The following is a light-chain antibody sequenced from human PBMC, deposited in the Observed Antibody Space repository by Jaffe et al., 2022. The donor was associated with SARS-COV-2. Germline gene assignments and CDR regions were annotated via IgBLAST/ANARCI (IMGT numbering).Light chain of an antibody. J-gene: IGKJ2*01. CDR2: GAS. CDR1: QSVSSK. CDR3: QQYNFYYT. Sequence: EIVMTQSPATLSVSPGERVTLSCRASQSVSSKLAWYQHKPGQAPRLLIYGASTRATGIPARFSGSGSGTEFTLTISSLQSEDFSVYYCQQYNFYYTFGQGTKLEIK. V-gene: IGKV3-15*01.